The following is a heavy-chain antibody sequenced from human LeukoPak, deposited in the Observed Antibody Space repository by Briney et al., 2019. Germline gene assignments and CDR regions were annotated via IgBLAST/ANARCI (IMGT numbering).Heavy chain of an antibody. CDR3: ATTPEDYGDYYYYGMDV. D-gene: IGHD4-17*01. CDR2: INPNSGGT. V-gene: IGHV1-2*02. J-gene: IGHJ6*02. CDR1: GHTFTGYY. Sequence: ASVKVSCRASGHTFTGYYMHWVRQAPGQGLEWMGWINPNSGGTNYAQKFQGRVTMTRDTSISTAYMELSRLRSDDTAVYYCATTPEDYGDYYYYGMDVCGQGNTVTVSS.